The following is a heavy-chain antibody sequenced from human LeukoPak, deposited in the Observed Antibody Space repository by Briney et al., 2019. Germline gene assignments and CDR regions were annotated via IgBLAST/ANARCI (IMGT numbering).Heavy chain of an antibody. J-gene: IGHJ4*02. CDR1: GGSFSGYY. CDR3: ASGYSSSWYLY. D-gene: IGHD6-13*01. CDR2: INHSGST. V-gene: IGHV4-34*01. Sequence: PSETLSLTCAVYGGSFSGYYWSWIRQPPGKGLEWIGEINHSGSTNYNPSLKSRVTISVDTSKNQFSLKLSSVTAADTAVYYCASGYSSSWYLYWGQGTLVTVSS.